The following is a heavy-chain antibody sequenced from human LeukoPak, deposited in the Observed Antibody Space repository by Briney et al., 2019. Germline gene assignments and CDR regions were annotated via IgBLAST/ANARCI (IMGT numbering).Heavy chain of an antibody. CDR3: TTDRTLDNYSYYYYMDV. Sequence: VGSLRLSCAASGLTSSNAWMSWVRQAPGLWLEWVGRIKSKADGWTTDYPAPVKGRFTISRDDSKNTLYLQMNSLKTEDTAVYYCTTDRTLDNYSYYYYMDVWGKGTTVTVSS. V-gene: IGHV3-15*01. CDR2: IKSKADGWTT. CDR1: GLTSSNAW. J-gene: IGHJ6*03. D-gene: IGHD3-16*01.